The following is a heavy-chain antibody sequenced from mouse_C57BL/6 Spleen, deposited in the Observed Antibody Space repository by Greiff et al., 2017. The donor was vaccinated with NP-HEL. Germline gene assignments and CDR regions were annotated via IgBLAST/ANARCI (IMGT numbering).Heavy chain of an antibody. D-gene: IGHD2-4*01. Sequence: EVHLVESGPGMVKPSQSLSLTCTVTGYSITSGYDWHWIRHFPGNKLEWMGYISYSGSTNYNPSLKSRISITHDTSKNHFFLKLNSVTTEDTATYYCASYYDYEGYFDVWGTGTTVTVSS. CDR2: ISYSGST. CDR1: GYSITSGYD. CDR3: ASYYDYEGYFDV. J-gene: IGHJ1*03. V-gene: IGHV3-1*01.